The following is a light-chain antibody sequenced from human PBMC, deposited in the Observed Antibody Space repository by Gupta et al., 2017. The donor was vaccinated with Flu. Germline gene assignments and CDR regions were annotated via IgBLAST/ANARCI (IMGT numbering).Light chain of an antibody. CDR2: SAS. J-gene: IGKJ1*01. CDR3: QKDNTSPWT. CDR1: QDIDNY. V-gene: IGKV1-27*01. Sequence: PTSLSASVGDRVTIACRASQDIDNYLDWYQQKAGKGPNLLIYSASTLQSGVPSRFSGSGSGTEFTLTITSLQAEDVATYYCQKDNTSPWTFGQGTKVEIK.